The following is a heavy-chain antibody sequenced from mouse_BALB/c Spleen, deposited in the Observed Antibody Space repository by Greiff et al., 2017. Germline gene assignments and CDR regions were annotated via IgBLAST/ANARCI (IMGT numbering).Heavy chain of an antibody. J-gene: IGHJ4*01. CDR2: INPYNDGT. D-gene: IGHD1-1*01. Sequence: VHVKQSGPELVKPGASVKMSCKASGYTFTSYVMHWVKQKPGQGLEWIGYINPYNDGTKYNEKFKGKATLTSDKSSSTAYMELSSLTSEDSAVYYCARLGKLRGYAMDYWGQGTSVTVSS. CDR1: GYTFTSYV. V-gene: IGHV1-14*01. CDR3: ARLGKLRGYAMDY.